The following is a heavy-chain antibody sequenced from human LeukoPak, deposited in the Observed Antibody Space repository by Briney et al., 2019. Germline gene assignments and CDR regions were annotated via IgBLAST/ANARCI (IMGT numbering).Heavy chain of an antibody. CDR1: GFTVSSNY. V-gene: IGHV3-66*01. D-gene: IGHD3-3*01. CDR2: IYSGGST. Sequence: GGSLRLSCAASGFTVSSNYMSWVRQAPGKGLEWVSVIYSGGSTYYADSVKGRFTISRDNSKNTLYLQMNSLRAEDTAVYYCARGLFWSGYYTGTLFDYWGQGTLVTVSS. J-gene: IGHJ4*02. CDR3: ARGLFWSGYYTGTLFDY.